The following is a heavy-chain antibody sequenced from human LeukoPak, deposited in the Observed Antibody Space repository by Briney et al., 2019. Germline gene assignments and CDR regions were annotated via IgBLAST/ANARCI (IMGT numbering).Heavy chain of an antibody. D-gene: IGHD6-13*01. CDR1: GGSISSSSYY. J-gene: IGHJ4*02. Sequence: SETLSLTCTVSGGSISSSSYYWGWIRQPPGKGLEWIGSIYYSGSTYYNPSLKSRVTISVDTSKNQFSLKLSSVTAADTAVYYCARRPGIAAAGMIDYWGQGTLVTVSS. V-gene: IGHV4-39*07. CDR2: IYYSGST. CDR3: ARRPGIAAAGMIDY.